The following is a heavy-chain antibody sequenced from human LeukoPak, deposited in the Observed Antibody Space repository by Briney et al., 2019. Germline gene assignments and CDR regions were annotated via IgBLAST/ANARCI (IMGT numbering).Heavy chain of an antibody. J-gene: IGHJ4*02. CDR3: AKGSGYSGYDFTFFDY. V-gene: IGHV3-23*01. Sequence: GGSLRLSCAASGFTFSSYAMSWVRQAPGKGLEWVSAISGSGGSTYYADSVKGRFTTSRDNSKNTLYLQMNSLRAEDTAVYYCAKGSGYSGYDFTFFDYWGQGTLVTVSS. CDR2: ISGSGGST. CDR1: GFTFSSYA. D-gene: IGHD5-12*01.